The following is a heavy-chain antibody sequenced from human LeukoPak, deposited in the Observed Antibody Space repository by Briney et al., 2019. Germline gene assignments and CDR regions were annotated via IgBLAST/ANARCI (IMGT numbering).Heavy chain of an antibody. J-gene: IGHJ4*02. CDR2: INSNSGGT. CDR3: ARDWNYYGSGRELDS. D-gene: IGHD3-10*01. CDR1: GYTFTGYY. V-gene: IGHV1-2*02. Sequence: ASVKVSCKASGYTFTGYYMHWVRQAPGQGLEWMGWINSNSGGTNYAKKFQGRVTMTRATSISTAYMELSRLRSDDTAVYYCARDWNYYGSGRELDSWGQGTLVTVSS.